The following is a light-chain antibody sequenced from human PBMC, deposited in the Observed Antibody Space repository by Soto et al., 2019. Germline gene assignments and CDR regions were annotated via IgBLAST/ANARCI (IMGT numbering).Light chain of an antibody. V-gene: IGLV1-47*01. Sequence: QSVLTQPPSAYGTPGQRVTISCSGSSSNIGSNYVYWYQQLPGTAPKLLIYRNNQRPSGVPDRFSGSKSGTSASLAISGLRSEDEADYYCAAWDDSLSGLVFGVGTKLTVL. J-gene: IGLJ2*01. CDR2: RNN. CDR1: SSNIGSNY. CDR3: AAWDDSLSGLV.